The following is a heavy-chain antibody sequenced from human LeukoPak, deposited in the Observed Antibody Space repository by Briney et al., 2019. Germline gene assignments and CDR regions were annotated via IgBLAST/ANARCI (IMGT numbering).Heavy chain of an antibody. Sequence: SETLSLTCTVSGGSISSYYWSWIRQPPGKGLEWIGYIYYSGSTNYNPSLKCRVTISVDTSKNQFSLKLSSVTAADTAVYYCARDEVVIPFDYWGQGTLVTVSS. D-gene: IGHD3-22*01. CDR2: IYYSGST. CDR3: ARDEVVIPFDY. V-gene: IGHV4-59*01. J-gene: IGHJ4*02. CDR1: GGSISSYY.